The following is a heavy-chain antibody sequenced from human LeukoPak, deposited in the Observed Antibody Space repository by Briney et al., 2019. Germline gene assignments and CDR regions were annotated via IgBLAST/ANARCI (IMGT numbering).Heavy chain of an antibody. Sequence: GGSLRLSCAASGFTFRTYGMHWVRQPPGKGLDWVADIWHDGSNEFYADSVKGRFTISRDNSNNTLYLQMNSLRAEDTAVYSCARDGGYYYYGMDVWGQGSTVTVSS. CDR1: GFTFRTYG. CDR2: IWHDGSNE. D-gene: IGHD3-16*01. J-gene: IGHJ6*02. CDR3: ARDGGYYYYGMDV. V-gene: IGHV3-33*01.